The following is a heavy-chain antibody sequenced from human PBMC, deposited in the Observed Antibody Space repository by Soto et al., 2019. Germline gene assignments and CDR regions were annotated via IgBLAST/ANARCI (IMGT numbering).Heavy chain of an antibody. Sequence: ASVKVSCKAAGYTFSTYTMNWVRQAPGQSLEWMGWINAGSGNTKYSQNFQGRVSITRDTSASTVYMELTGLKSEDTAVYYCARDTETLGPRANDALDIWRQGTMVTVSS. D-gene: IGHD3-3*02. V-gene: IGHV1-3*01. CDR3: ARDTETLGPRANDALDI. CDR2: INAGSGNT. CDR1: GYTFSTYT. J-gene: IGHJ3*02.